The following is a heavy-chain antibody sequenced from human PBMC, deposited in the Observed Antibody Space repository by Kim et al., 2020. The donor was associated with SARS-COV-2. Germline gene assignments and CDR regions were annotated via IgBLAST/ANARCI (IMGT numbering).Heavy chain of an antibody. Sequence: ASVKVSCKASGYIFTDYYVHWIRQAPGQGLQWMGWINPYTGDTNYEQKFQGWVTMTRDTSITTVFMELSRLKSDDTAVYYCARGPSTGAFDIWGQGTMVTVSS. D-gene: IGHD3-9*01. V-gene: IGHV1-2*04. CDR3: ARGPSTGAFDI. J-gene: IGHJ3*02. CDR2: INPYTGDT. CDR1: GYIFTDYY.